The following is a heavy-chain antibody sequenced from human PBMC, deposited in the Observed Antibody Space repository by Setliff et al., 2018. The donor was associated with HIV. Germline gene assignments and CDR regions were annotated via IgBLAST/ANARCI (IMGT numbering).Heavy chain of an antibody. J-gene: IGHJ4*02. V-gene: IGHV3-23*01. CDR1: EFAFSTHI. CDR3: AKDNSEHWPTGRLDY. CDR2: ITGGGAT. Sequence: TGGSLRLSCAPSEFAFSTHIIHWVRQAPGKGLEWVSSITGGGATQYADFVKGRFTISRDVSKNTVFLQMNCLRVDDTAVYYCAKDNSEHWPTGRLDYWGQGTLVTVSS. D-gene: IGHD4-17*01.